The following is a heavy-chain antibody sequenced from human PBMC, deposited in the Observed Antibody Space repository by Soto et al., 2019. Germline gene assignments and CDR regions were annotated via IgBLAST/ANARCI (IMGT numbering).Heavy chain of an antibody. CDR1: GFTFSSYW. J-gene: IGHJ4*02. D-gene: IGHD4-17*01. V-gene: IGHV3-7*01. CDR2: IKQYGSEK. Sequence: GGSLRLSCAASGFTFSSYWMSWVRXVPGKGLEWVANIKQYGSEKYYVDSVKGRFTISRDNAKNSLYLQMNSLRAEDTAVYYCARLEYGDHGSFDYWGQGTLVTVSS. CDR3: ARLEYGDHGSFDY.